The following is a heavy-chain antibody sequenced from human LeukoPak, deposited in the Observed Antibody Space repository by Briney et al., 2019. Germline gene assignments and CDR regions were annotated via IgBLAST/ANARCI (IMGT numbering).Heavy chain of an antibody. V-gene: IGHV3-48*01. CDR3: AKDRVFRGAFFDY. CDR1: EFTFSSYS. CDR2: ITNSGNSK. Sequence: GGSLRLSCAASEFTFSSYSMNWVRQAPGKGLEWVSYITNSGNSKSYADSVKGRFTISRDNTKNSLYLQMNGLRAEDTAVFYCAKDRVFRGAFFDYWGQGTLVTVPS. J-gene: IGHJ4*02. D-gene: IGHD3-10*01.